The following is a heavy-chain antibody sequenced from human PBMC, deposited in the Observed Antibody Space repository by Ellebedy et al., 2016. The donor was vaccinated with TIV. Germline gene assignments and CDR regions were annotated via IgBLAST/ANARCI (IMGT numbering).Heavy chain of an antibody. CDR3: ARSKIAAIGRDYHYGMDV. Sequence: GESLKISCAASGFTFSSYGISWVRQAPGKGLEWVAYISSDRNTIHYADSVKGRFTISRDNPKNSLYLQVNSLTDEDTAVYYCARSKIAAIGRDYHYGMDVWGQGTTVTVSS. D-gene: IGHD6-13*01. J-gene: IGHJ6*02. V-gene: IGHV3-48*02. CDR2: ISSDRNTI. CDR1: GFTFSSYG.